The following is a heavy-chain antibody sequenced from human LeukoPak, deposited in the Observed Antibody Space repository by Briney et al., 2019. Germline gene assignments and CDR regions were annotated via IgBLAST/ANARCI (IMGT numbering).Heavy chain of an antibody. CDR1: GGTFSSYT. CDR2: IIPILGIA. J-gene: IGHJ3*02. CDR3: ARSHIVVVIAIRDDAFDI. V-gene: IGHV1-69*02. D-gene: IGHD2-21*01. Sequence: GSSVKVSCKASGGTFSSYTISWVLQAPGHGLEWMGRIIPILGIANYARKFQGRVTITADKSTSTAYMELSSLRSEDTAVYYCARSHIVVVIAIRDDAFDIWGQGTMVTVSS.